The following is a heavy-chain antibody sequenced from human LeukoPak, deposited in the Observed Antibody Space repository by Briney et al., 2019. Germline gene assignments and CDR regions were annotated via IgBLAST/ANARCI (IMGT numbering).Heavy chain of an antibody. J-gene: IGHJ5*02. Sequence: PGGSLRLSCAASGFNFNNYYMSWIRQAPGKGLEWVSYISDTGTTMYYADSVKGRFTVSRDNAKNSLYLQMDSLGAEDTAVYYCAGDKWFGKYFGNWFDPWGQGTLVIVSS. CDR2: ISDTGTTM. D-gene: IGHD3-10*01. CDR3: AGDKWFGKYFGNWFDP. CDR1: GFNFNNYY. V-gene: IGHV3-11*01.